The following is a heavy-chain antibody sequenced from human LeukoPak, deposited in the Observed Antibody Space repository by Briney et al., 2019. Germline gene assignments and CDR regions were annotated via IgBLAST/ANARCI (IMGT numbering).Heavy chain of an antibody. J-gene: IGHJ5*02. Sequence: ASVKVSCKASGYTFTSYDINWVRQATGQGLEWMGYMNPNSGNTRYAQKFQGRVTMTMKTSINTAYMELSGQRSEDTAVYYCARRNVVVVPAAYATWFDPWGQGTLVTVSS. CDR3: ARRNVVVVPAAYATWFDP. CDR2: MNPNSGNT. V-gene: IGHV1-8*01. CDR1: GYTFTSYD. D-gene: IGHD2-2*01.